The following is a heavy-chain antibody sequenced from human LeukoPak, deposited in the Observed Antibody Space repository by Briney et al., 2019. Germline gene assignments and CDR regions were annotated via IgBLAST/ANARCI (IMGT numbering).Heavy chain of an antibody. D-gene: IGHD1-26*01. CDR2: ISSSSSYI. J-gene: IGHJ4*02. V-gene: IGHV3-21*01. CDR3: AARTSIVGATMGLDY. Sequence: GGSLRLSCAASGFTFSSYSMNWVRQAPGKGLEWVSSISSSSSYIYYADSVKGRSTISRDNAKNSLYLQMNSLRAEDTAVYYCAARTSIVGATMGLDYWGQGTLVTVSS. CDR1: GFTFSSYS.